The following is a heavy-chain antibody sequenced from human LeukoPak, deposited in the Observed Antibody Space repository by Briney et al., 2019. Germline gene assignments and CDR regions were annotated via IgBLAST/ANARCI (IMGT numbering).Heavy chain of an antibody. D-gene: IGHD4-23*01. CDR1: GFTFSTYA. V-gene: IGHV3-23*01. CDR2: ISGSGGTT. CDR3: ARGAVVPHYYYYGMDV. Sequence: PGGSLRLSCAASGFTFSTYAMSWVRQAPGKGLEWGSAISGSGGTTYYAGSVKGRFTISRDNSKNTLYLQMNSLRAEDTAVYYCARGAVVPHYYYYGMDVWGQGTTVTVSS. J-gene: IGHJ6*02.